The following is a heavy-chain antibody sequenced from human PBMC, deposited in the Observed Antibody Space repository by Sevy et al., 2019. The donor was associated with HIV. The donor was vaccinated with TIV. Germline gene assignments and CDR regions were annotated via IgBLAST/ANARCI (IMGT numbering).Heavy chain of an antibody. J-gene: IGHJ4*02. CDR1: GFAFHEYS. CDR3: ARERCSGPHAY. Sequence: GGSLRLSCAASGFAFHEYSMSWIRQAPGKGLEWVATLSCGCGKINYADSVKGRFTISRDNSKNSFYLQMDNLRVEDTDLYYCARERCSGPHAYWGQETRVTVSS. D-gene: IGHD1-1*01. CDR2: LSCGCGKI. V-gene: IGHV3-23*01.